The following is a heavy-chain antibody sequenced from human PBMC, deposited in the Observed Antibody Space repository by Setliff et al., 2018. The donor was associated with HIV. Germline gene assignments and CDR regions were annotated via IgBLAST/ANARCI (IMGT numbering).Heavy chain of an antibody. CDR2: IWPSGTS. Sequence: PSETLSLTCTVSGYSISSAYYRAWIRQLPGKGLEWIANIYPSGSIWPSGTSNYNQSLRSRVTISVDTSTNQFSLMLSSVTASDTAVYYCARGAPTVYANGWFDPWGQGTLVTVSS. D-gene: IGHD2-8*01. J-gene: IGHJ5*02. CDR1: GYSISSAYY. CDR3: ARGAPTVYANGWFDP. V-gene: IGHV4-38-2*02.